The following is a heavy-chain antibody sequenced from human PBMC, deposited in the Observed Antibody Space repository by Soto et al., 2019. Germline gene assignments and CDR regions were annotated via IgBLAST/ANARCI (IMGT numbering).Heavy chain of an antibody. CDR2: INSDGSTT. D-gene: IGHD7-27*01. V-gene: IGHV3-74*01. CDR3: ARVGTGAYHFDY. Sequence: EVQLVESGGGLVQPGGSLRLSCAASGFTFSSYWMHWVRQAPGKGLVWVSRINSDGSTTSYADSVKGRFTISRDNAKNTLYLQMNSLRAEDTAVYSCARVGTGAYHFDYWGQGTLVTVSS. CDR1: GFTFSSYW. J-gene: IGHJ4*02.